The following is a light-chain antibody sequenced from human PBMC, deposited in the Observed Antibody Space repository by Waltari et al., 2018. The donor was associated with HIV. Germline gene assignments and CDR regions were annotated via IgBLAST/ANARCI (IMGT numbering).Light chain of an antibody. Sequence: SVLTQPPSASGTPGQRVTISCSGSTSNIGSNDVFWYQHLPGAAPKLLIHRNNDRPAGVPGRFSGPTSATSASLAISGLRSEYEADYYCVAWDDSLRGGVLGGGTKVAAL. CDR2: RNN. CDR3: VAWDDSLRGGV. V-gene: IGLV1-47*01. CDR1: TSNIGSND. J-gene: IGLJ2*01.